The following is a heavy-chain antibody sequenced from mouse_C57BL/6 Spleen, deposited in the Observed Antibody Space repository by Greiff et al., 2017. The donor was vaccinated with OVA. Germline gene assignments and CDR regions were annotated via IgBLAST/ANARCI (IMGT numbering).Heavy chain of an antibody. J-gene: IGHJ4*01. D-gene: IGHD2-3*01. V-gene: IGHV1-61*01. CDR3: ARRGIYDGYYDAMDY. CDR1: GYTFTSYW. Sequence: VQLQQPGAELVRPGSSVKLSCKASGYTFTSYWMDWVKQRPGQGLEWIGNIYPSDSETHYNQKFKDKATLTVDKSSSTAYMQLSSLTSEDSAVYYCARRGIYDGYYDAMDYWGQGTSVTVSS. CDR2: IYPSDSET.